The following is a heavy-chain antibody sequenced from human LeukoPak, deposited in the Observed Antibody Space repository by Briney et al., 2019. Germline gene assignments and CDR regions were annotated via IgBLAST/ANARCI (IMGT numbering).Heavy chain of an antibody. J-gene: IGHJ5*02. CDR3: ARAGAWQIDP. Sequence: SDTLSLTCTVSGGSISSYYWSWIRQPPGKGLEWIGHIFYTGSTTYNPSLKSRVTISVDKSKNQFSLKLSSVTTADTAIYFCARAGAWQIDPWGQGTLVTVSS. CDR1: GGSISSYY. D-gene: IGHD3-10*01. CDR2: IFYTGST. V-gene: IGHV4-59*07.